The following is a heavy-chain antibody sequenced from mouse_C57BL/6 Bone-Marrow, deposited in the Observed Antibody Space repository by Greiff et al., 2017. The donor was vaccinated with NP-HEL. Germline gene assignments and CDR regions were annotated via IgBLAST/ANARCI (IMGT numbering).Heavy chain of an antibody. Sequence: EVKLQESGPELVKPGASVKIPCKASGYTFTDYNMDWVKQSHGKSLEWIGDINPNNGGTIYNQKFKGKATLTVDKSSSTAYMELRSLTSEDTAVYYCAREGRTTAYYFDYWGQGTTLTVSS. CDR1: GYTFTDYN. CDR3: AREGRTTAYYFDY. J-gene: IGHJ2*01. V-gene: IGHV1-18*01. CDR2: INPNNGGT. D-gene: IGHD2-12*01.